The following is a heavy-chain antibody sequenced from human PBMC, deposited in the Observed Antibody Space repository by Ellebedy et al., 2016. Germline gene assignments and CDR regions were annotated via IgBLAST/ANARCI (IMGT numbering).Heavy chain of an antibody. V-gene: IGHV3-74*01. J-gene: IGHJ4*02. CDR2: INSDGSST. Sequence: GGSLRLSCAASGFTFSSYWMHWVRQAPGKGLVWVSYINSDGSSTTYADSVKGRFAISRDNAKNTLYLQMNSLRDEDTAVYYCARDARQLWLPPESDYWGQGTLVTVSS. D-gene: IGHD5-18*01. CDR1: GFTFSSYW. CDR3: ARDARQLWLPPESDY.